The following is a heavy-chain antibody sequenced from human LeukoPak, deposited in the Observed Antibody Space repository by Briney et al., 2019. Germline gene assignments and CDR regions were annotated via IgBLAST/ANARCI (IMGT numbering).Heavy chain of an antibody. CDR1: GVSMNSHY. CDR3: VVSPNQDFYDY. Sequence: SETLSLTCSVSGVSMNSHYLNWIRQPPGKGLEWIGFISGSGSTNYNPSLMSRVTMSLETSKGQFSLKLRSVTAADTAVYYCVVSPNQDFYDYWGQGTLVTVSS. CDR2: ISGSGST. J-gene: IGHJ4*02. V-gene: IGHV4-4*09.